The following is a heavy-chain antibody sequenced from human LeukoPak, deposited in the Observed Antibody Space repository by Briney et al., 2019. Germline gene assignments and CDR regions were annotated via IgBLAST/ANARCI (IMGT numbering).Heavy chain of an antibody. J-gene: IGHJ6*02. CDR3: AAQTTVTTYFYAMDV. CDR2: IVVGRDST. V-gene: IGHV1-58*02. CDR1: GFTFSSSA. D-gene: IGHD4-17*01. Sequence: ASVKVSCKTSGFTFSSSAMQWVRQVRGQRLEWIGGIVVGRDSTNYAQKFQERVTITRDVSTSTAYMELSSLRSEDTAVYYCAAQTTVTTYFYAMDVWGQGTTVTVSS.